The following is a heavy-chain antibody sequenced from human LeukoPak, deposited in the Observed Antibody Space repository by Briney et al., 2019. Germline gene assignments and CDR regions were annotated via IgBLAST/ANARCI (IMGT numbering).Heavy chain of an antibody. CDR1: ACTFTSYA. CDR2: IIPIFGTA. J-gene: IGHJ4*02. Sequence: ASVKVSCKASACTFTSYAISWVRQALGQGLEWMGGIIPIFGTANYAQKFQGRVTITADESTSTAYMELSSLRSEDTAVYYCARDLGGYSYGYFDYWGQGTLVTVSS. D-gene: IGHD5-18*01. CDR3: ARDLGGYSYGYFDY. V-gene: IGHV1-69*13.